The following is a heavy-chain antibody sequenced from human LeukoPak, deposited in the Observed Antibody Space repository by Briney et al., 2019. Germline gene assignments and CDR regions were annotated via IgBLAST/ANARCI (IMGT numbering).Heavy chain of an antibody. Sequence: SVTVSCKASGGTFSSYAISWVRQAPGQGLEWMGRIIPIFGTANYAQKFQGRVTITTDESTSTAYMELSSLRSEDTAVYYCARALVGATTYYYYYYMDVWGKGTTVTVSS. CDR2: IIPIFGTA. D-gene: IGHD1-26*01. J-gene: IGHJ6*03. V-gene: IGHV1-69*05. CDR3: ARALVGATTYYYYYYMDV. CDR1: GGTFSSYA.